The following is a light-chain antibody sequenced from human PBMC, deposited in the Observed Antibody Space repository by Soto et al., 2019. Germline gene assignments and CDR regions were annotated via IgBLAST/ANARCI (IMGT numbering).Light chain of an antibody. CDR3: QHYGSSPWT. V-gene: IGKV3-20*01. Sequence: EIVLTQSPGTLSLSPGERGTLSCRASQSVSSNYLAWYQQKPGQAPRLLIYSAFSRATGIPARSSGSGSGTDFTLTISRLEPEDFAVYYCQHYGSSPWTFGQGTKVEIK. CDR2: SAF. J-gene: IGKJ1*01. CDR1: QSVSSNY.